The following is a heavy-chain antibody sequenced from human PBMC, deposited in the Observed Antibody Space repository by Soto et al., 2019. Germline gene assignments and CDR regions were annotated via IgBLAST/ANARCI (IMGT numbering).Heavy chain of an antibody. J-gene: IGHJ6*02. CDR3: ARARSPDIVVVPAAMGLNYYGMDV. V-gene: IGHV1-3*01. CDR1: GYTFTSYA. CDR2: INAGNGNT. D-gene: IGHD2-2*01. Sequence: ASVKVSCKASGYTFTSYAMHWVRQAPGQRLEWMGWINAGNGNTKYSQKFQGRVTITRDTSTSTAYMELSRLRSDDTAVYYCARARSPDIVVVPAAMGLNYYGMDVWGQGPPSPSP.